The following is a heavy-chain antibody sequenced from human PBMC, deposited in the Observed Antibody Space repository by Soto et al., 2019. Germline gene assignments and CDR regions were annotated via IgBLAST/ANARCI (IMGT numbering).Heavy chain of an antibody. V-gene: IGHV4-31*03. CDR1: GGSISSGGYC. Sequence: SETLSLTCTVSGGSISSGGYCWSWIRQHPGKGLEWIGYIYYSGSTYYNPSLKSRVTISVDTSKNQFSLKLSSVTAADTAVYYCARGTPSSPQDYWGQGTRVTVSS. CDR3: ARGTPSSPQDY. CDR2: IYYSGST. J-gene: IGHJ4*02.